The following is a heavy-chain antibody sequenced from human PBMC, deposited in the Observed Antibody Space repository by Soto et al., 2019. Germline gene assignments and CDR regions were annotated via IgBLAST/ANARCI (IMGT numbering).Heavy chain of an antibody. CDR3: AREQNYYDSSGYADYFDY. CDR1: GGSLSGYY. V-gene: IGHV4-34*01. CDR2: INHTGGT. Sequence: SETLSLTCAVSGGSLSGYYWSWIRQPPGKGLEWIGEINHTGGTNYNPSLKSRVTISLDTSNNQFSLKLNSVTAADTAVYYCAREQNYYDSSGYADYFDYWGQGTLVTVSS. D-gene: IGHD3-22*01. J-gene: IGHJ4*02.